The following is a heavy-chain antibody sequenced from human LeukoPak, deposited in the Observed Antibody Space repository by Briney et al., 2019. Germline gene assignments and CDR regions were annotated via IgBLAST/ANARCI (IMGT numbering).Heavy chain of an antibody. J-gene: IGHJ2*01. CDR1: GFTVSSNY. CDR3: ARGYSDSSGYYYGWYFDL. V-gene: IGHV3-53*01. CDR2: IYSGGST. Sequence: SGGSLRLSCAASGFTVSSNYMSWVRQAPGKGLEWVSVIYSGGSTYYADSVKGRFTISRDNSKNTLYLQMNSLRAEDTAVYYCARGYSDSSGYYYGWYFDLWGRGTLVTVSS. D-gene: IGHD3-22*01.